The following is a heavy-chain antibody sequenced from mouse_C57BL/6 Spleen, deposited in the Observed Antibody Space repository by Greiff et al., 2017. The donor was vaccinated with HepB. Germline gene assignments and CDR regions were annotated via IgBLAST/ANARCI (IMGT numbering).Heavy chain of an antibody. J-gene: IGHJ3*01. CDR1: GYTFTDYY. CDR3: ARWVLSWFAY. CDR2: INPNNGGT. V-gene: IGHV1-26*01. Sequence: VQLQQSGPELVKPGASVKISCKASGYTFTDYYMNWVKQSHGKSLEWIGDINPNNGGTSYTQKFKGKATLTVDKSSSTAYMELRSLTSEDSAVYYCARWVLSWFAYWGQGTLVTVSA.